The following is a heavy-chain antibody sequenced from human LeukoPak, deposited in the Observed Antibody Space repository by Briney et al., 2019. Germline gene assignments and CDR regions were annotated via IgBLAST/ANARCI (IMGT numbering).Heavy chain of an antibody. D-gene: IGHD3/OR15-3a*01. CDR1: GYTFTSYG. Sequence: ASVKVSCKASGYTFTSYGISWVRQAPGQGLEWMGWISAYNGNTNYAQKLQGRVTMTTDTSTSTAYMELRSLRSDDTAVYCCAREVTDWYYFDYWGQGTLVTVSS. CDR3: AREVTDWYYFDY. CDR2: ISAYNGNT. J-gene: IGHJ4*02. V-gene: IGHV1-18*01.